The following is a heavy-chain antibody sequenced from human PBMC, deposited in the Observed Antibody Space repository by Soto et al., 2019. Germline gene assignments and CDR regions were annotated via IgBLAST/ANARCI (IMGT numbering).Heavy chain of an antibody. CDR3: ARDHGVVAYFDY. CDR1: GGTFSSYA. Sequence: ASVKVSCKASGGTFSSYAISWVRQAPGQGLEWMGGIIPIFGTANYAQKFQGRVTITADESTSTAYMELSSLRSEDTAVYYCARDHGVVAYFDYWGQGTLVTVSS. CDR2: IIPIFGTA. V-gene: IGHV1-69*13. J-gene: IGHJ4*02. D-gene: IGHD3-22*01.